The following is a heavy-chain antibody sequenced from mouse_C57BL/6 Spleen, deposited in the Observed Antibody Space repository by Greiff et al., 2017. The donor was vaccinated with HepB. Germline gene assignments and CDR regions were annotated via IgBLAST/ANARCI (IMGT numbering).Heavy chain of an antibody. D-gene: IGHD1-1*01. CDR1: GYTFTSYW. CDR3: TRDTTVVHSDYYAMDY. CDR2: IYPGNSDT. V-gene: IGHV1-5*01. Sequence: EVQLQQSGTVLARPGASVKMSCKTSGYTFTSYWMHWVKQRPGQGLEWIGAIYPGNSDTSYNQKFKGKAKLTAVTSASTAYMELSSLTNEDSAVYYCTRDTTVVHSDYYAMDYWGQGTSVTVSS. J-gene: IGHJ4*01.